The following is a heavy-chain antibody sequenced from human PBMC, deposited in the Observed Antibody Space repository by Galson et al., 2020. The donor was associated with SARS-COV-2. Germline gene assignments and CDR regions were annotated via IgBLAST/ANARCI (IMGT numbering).Heavy chain of an antibody. CDR2: VRSNTYGGTT. V-gene: IGHV3-49*04. CDR3: TRDCTLKYDGSGYAAHCDD. D-gene: IGHD3-22*01. J-gene: IGHJ4*02. Sequence: GGSLRLSCTASGFTFGDYTMSWVRKAQGKGLEWVGCVRSNTYGGTTEYAASVKGRFTISSDDSKSIAYLQMNSLKTEDTAVYYCTRDCTLKYDGSGYAAHCDDWGQGNLFTVSS. CDR1: GFTFGDYT.